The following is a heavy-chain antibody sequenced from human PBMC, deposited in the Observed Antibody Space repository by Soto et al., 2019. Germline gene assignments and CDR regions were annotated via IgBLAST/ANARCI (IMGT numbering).Heavy chain of an antibody. D-gene: IGHD1-26*01. CDR2: ISAYNGNT. V-gene: IGHV1-18*01. CDR3: ARLSGSYYVGAFDI. J-gene: IGHJ3*02. Sequence: ASVKVSFKASGYTLTSYGISWVRQAPGQGLEWMGWISAYNGNTNYAQKLQGRVTMTTDTSTSTAYMEPRSLRSDDTAVYYCARLSGSYYVGAFDIWGQGTMVTVSS. CDR1: GYTLTSYG.